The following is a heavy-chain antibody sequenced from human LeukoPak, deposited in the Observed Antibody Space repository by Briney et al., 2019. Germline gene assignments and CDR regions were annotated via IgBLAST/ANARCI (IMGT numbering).Heavy chain of an antibody. CDR2: ISSSSSTI. V-gene: IGHV3-48*01. CDR3: AGGVGYDSSGYYDY. D-gene: IGHD3-22*01. Sequence: GGSLRLSCAAFGFTFSSYSMNWVRQAPGKGLEWVSYISSSSSTIYYADSVKGRFTISRDNAKDSLYLQMNSLRAEDTAVYYCAGGVGYDSSGYYDYWGQGTLVTVSS. J-gene: IGHJ4*02. CDR1: GFTFSSYS.